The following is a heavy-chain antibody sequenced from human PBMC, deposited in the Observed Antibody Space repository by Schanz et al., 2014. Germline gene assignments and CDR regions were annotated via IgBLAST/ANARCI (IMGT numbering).Heavy chain of an antibody. Sequence: EVQLVESGGGLVQPGGSLRLSCAASGFTFSGFWMTWVRQAPGKGLEWVANIKKDGSEKYYVDSVKGRFTISRDNSKNTLYLQLDSLSAEDTDVYVYARDRRYYLFDYWGQGALVTVSS. CDR1: GFTFSGFW. J-gene: IGHJ4*02. V-gene: IGHV3-7*01. CDR2: IKKDGSEK. CDR3: ARDRRYYLFDY. D-gene: IGHD3-22*01.